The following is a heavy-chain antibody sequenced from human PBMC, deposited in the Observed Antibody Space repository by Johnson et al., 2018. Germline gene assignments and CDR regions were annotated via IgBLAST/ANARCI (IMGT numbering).Heavy chain of an antibody. V-gene: IGHV3-9*01. CDR3: ARVAEQQLVGGMDV. CDR2: IPWNSGDM. CDR1: GFTFDDYA. Sequence: VQLVESGGGLVQPGRSLRLSCAASGFTFDDYAMHWVRQAPGKGLEWVSGIPWNSGDMGYGDSGEGRFIISRDNTKNSLYLQMNSLRIEDTALYYCARVAEQQLVGGMDVWGQGTTVTVSS. J-gene: IGHJ6*01. D-gene: IGHD6-13*01.